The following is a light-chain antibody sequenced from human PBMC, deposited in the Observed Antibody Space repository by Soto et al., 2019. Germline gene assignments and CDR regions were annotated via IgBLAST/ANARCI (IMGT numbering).Light chain of an antibody. Sequence: EIVLTQSPGTLSLSPGERATLSCRASQSVSNNLAWYQQKPGQAPRLLIYAASTRATGLPARFSGSGSGTQFTLTISSLQSEDFAVYYCQQYNNWPPLTFGGGTKVEIK. V-gene: IGKV3-15*01. CDR3: QQYNNWPPLT. CDR2: AAS. CDR1: QSVSNN. J-gene: IGKJ4*01.